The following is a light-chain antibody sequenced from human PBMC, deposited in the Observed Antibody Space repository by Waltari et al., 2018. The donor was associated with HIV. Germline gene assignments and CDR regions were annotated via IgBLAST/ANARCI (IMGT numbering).Light chain of an antibody. V-gene: IGLV1-40*01. Sequence: QSVLTQPPSVSGAPGQRVTISCTGISSHIGAGYHVHRYQQLPGTAPNLLIYGNSNRPSGLPDRFSGSKSGTSASLAITGLQAEDEADYHCQSHDSSLSGYVFGTGTKVTVL. CDR3: QSHDSSLSGYV. CDR2: GNS. CDR1: SSHIGAGYH. J-gene: IGLJ1*01.